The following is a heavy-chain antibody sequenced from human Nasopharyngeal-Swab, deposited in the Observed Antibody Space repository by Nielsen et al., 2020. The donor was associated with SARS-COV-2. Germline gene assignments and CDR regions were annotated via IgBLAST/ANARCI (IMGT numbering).Heavy chain of an antibody. CDR2: FYSTETP. CDR3: ARYHYLDV. Sequence: SETLSLTCTVSGASVSDYYWSWVRQPPGKELEWLGSFYSTETPDYNPSLNSRVVMSIDTSKNQLSLRLTSVTAADTAVYYCARYHYLDVWGKGTTVTVSS. CDR1: GASVSDYY. J-gene: IGHJ6*03. V-gene: IGHV4-59*02.